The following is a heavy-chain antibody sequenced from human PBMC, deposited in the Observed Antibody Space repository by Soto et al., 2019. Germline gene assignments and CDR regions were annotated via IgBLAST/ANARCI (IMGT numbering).Heavy chain of an antibody. CDR3: VRENYYYGMDV. CDR2: INNAGTT. V-gene: IGHV3-66*01. CDR1: GFDASVNF. J-gene: IGHJ6*02. Sequence: EVQLVESGGTLVQPGGSLKLCCAASGFDASVNFMTWVRQAPGKGLEWVPAINNAGTTFYADSVKGRFTISRDDSKNTLFLQMNSLRVEDTAMYYCVRENYYYGMDVWGQGTAVTVSS.